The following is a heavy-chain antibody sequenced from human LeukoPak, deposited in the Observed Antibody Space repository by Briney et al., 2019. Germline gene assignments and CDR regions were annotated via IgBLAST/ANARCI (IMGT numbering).Heavy chain of an antibody. Sequence: PSQTLSLTCTVSGGSISSGGYYWSWIRQHPGKGLEWIGYIYYSGSTYYNPFLKSRVTISVDTSKNQFSLKLSSVTAADTAVYYCARVGPGGRYGGNDYWGQGTLVTVSS. J-gene: IGHJ4*02. CDR2: IYYSGST. CDR3: ARVGPGGRYGGNDY. CDR1: GGSISSGGYY. V-gene: IGHV4-31*03. D-gene: IGHD4-23*01.